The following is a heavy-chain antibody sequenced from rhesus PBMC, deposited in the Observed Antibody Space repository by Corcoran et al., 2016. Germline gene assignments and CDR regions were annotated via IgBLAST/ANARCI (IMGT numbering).Heavy chain of an antibody. CDR2: ISSGSGSNT. D-gene: IGHD5-24*01. J-gene: IGHJ6*01. CDR3: ATQRVQFGWGLDS. Sequence: EVQLVESGGGLVQPGGSLRLSCAASGFTFSDHYMDWVRQAPGKGLEWVSSISSGSGSNTVYPDSVKGRFTISRENAKNTVYLQMNSLRDEDTAVYYCATQRVQFGWGLDSWGQGVVVTVSS. V-gene: IGHV3-110*02. CDR1: GFTFSDHY.